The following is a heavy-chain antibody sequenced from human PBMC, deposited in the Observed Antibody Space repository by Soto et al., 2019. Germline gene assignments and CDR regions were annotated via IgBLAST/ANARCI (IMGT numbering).Heavy chain of an antibody. V-gene: IGHV1-46*01. D-gene: IGHD2-21*02. CDR3: ARGGHVVVVTAALDY. J-gene: IGHJ4*02. CDR1: GDTFSDYY. CDR2: VNPSGGHT. Sequence: QVQLMHSGAEVKKPGASVKVSCKASGDTFSDYYIHWVRQAPGQGLEWMGTVNPSGGHTTYSQHFLGRVTLTRDPSTSTLHMELTSLTSEDTAVYYCARGGHVVVVTAALDYWGQGTLVTVSS.